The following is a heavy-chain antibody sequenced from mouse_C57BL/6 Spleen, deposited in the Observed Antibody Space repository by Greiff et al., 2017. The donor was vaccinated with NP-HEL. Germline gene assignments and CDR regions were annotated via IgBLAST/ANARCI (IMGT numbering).Heavy chain of an antibody. Sequence: EVQLQESVAELVRPGASVKLSCTASGFNIKNTYMHWVKQRPEQGLEWIGRIDPANGNTKYASKFQGKATITADTSSNTAYLQLSSLTSEDTAIYYCARSQTGTRMGYAMDYWGQGTSVTVSS. CDR3: ARSQTGTRMGYAMDY. J-gene: IGHJ4*01. D-gene: IGHD4-1*01. CDR2: IDPANGNT. V-gene: IGHV14-3*01. CDR1: GFNIKNTY.